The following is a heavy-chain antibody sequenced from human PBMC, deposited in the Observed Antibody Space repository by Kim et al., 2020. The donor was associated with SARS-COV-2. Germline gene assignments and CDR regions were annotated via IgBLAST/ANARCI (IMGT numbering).Heavy chain of an antibody. D-gene: IGHD6-13*01. Sequence: GGSLRLSCAASGFTFSSYGMHWVRQAPGKGLEWVAVIWYDGSNKYYADSVKGRFTISRDNSKNTLYLQMNSLRAEDTAVYYCAKESGYSSSWGIDYWGQGTLVTVSS. J-gene: IGHJ4*02. V-gene: IGHV3-33*06. CDR2: IWYDGSNK. CDR1: GFTFSSYG. CDR3: AKESGYSSSWGIDY.